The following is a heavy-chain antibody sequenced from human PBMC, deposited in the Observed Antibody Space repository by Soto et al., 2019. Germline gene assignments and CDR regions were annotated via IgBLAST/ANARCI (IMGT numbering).Heavy chain of an antibody. V-gene: IGHV4-30-4*01. CDR1: GGSISSGDYY. Sequence: PSETLSLTCTVSGGSISSGDYYWSWIRQPPGKGLEWIGYIYYSGSTYYNPSLKSRVTISVDTSKNQFSLKLSSVTAADTAVYYCDRVNLFENYGMDVWGQGTTVTVSS. J-gene: IGHJ6*02. CDR3: DRVNLFENYGMDV. D-gene: IGHD2-21*01. CDR2: IYYSGST.